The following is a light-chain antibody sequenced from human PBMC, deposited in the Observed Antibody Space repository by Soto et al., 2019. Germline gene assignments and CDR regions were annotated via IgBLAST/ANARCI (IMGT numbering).Light chain of an antibody. CDR2: EAS. J-gene: IGKJ4*01. V-gene: IGKV1-27*01. CDR3: KQSSAFPLT. CDR1: QGISKY. Sequence: DIQMTQSPSSLSAYVVDRVTITCRASQGISKYLAWYQQKPGKVPHLLIYEASTLQSGVPSRFSGSGSGTDFTLTISSLQPEDFATYFCKQSSAFPLTFGGGTKVDI.